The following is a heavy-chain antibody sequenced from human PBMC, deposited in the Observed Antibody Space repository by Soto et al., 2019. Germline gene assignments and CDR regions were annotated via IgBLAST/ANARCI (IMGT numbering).Heavy chain of an antibody. V-gene: IGHV1-58*01. CDR2: IVVGSGNT. CDR1: SSTIPRPA. J-gene: IGHJ4*02. Sequence: SVKRAWKSGSSTIPRPAANLVCHPLLQHLEWIGWIVVGSGNTNYAQKFQERVTITRDMSTSTAYMELSSLRSEDTDVYYYGHDGSGISEGDYWGQGTLVTVSS. D-gene: IGHD3-10*01. CDR3: GHDGSGISEGDY.